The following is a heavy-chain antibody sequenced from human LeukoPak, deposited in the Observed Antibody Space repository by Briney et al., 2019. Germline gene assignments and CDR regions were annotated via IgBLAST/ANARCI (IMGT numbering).Heavy chain of an antibody. D-gene: IGHD3-10*01. J-gene: IGHJ6*04. CDR2: INHSGST. CDR1: GGSFSGFY. CDR3: RLWFGELPMQYYYYGMDV. V-gene: IGHV4-34*01. Sequence: SETLSLTCAVYGGSFSGFYWSWIRQPPGKGLEWIGEINHSGSTNYNPSLKSRVTILVDTSKNQFSLKLSSVTAADTAVYYCRLWFGELPMQYYYYGMDVWGKGTTVTVSS.